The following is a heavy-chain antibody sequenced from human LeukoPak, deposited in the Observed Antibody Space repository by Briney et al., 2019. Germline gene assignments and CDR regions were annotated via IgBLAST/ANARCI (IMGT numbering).Heavy chain of an antibody. CDR2: IYYSGST. CDR1: GGSISSYY. D-gene: IGHD1-26*01. J-gene: IGHJ4*02. CDR3: ASERSGGSACYFDY. V-gene: IGHV4-59*01. Sequence: SETLSLTCTVSGGSISSYYWSWIRQPPGKGLEWIGYIYYSGSTNYNPSLKSRVTISVDTSKNQFSLKLSSVTAADTAVYYCASERSGGSACYFDYWGPGTLVTVSS.